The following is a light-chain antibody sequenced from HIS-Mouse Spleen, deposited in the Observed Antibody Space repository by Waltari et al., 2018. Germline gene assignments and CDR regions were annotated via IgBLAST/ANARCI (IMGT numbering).Light chain of an antibody. CDR2: EGS. CDR3: CSYAGSSTWV. J-gene: IGLJ3*02. V-gene: IGLV2-23*01. Sequence: QSALTQPASVSGSPGQSITISCTGTSSDVGSYNLVSWYQQHPGKAPKLLVYEGSKRPXXVSNRFSGSKSGNTASLTIAGLQAEDEADYYCCSYAGSSTWVXGGGTKLTV. CDR1: SSDVGSYNL.